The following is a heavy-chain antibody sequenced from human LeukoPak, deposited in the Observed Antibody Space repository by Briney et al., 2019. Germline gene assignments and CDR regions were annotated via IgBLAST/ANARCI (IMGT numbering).Heavy chain of an antibody. CDR2: IYYSGST. J-gene: IGHJ6*03. D-gene: IGHD5-18*01. Sequence: NPSETLSLTCTVSGGSISSYYWSWLRQPPGKGLEWIGYIYYSGSTNYNPSLKSRVTISVDTSKNQFSLKLSSVTAADTAVYFCARTTEGGYTYDYFYYYYMDVWGKGTTVTISS. V-gene: IGHV4-59*01. CDR3: ARTTEGGYTYDYFYYYYMDV. CDR1: GGSISSYY.